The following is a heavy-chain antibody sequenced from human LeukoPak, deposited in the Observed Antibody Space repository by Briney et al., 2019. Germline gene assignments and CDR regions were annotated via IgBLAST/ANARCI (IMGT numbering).Heavy chain of an antibody. CDR3: VRDNRDAFDI. CDR2: ISSSSSYK. CDR1: RFFLNSYS. V-gene: IGHV3-21*01. J-gene: IGHJ3*02. Sequence: PGGSLRLSCAASRFFLNSYSMNWVRQAPGKGLEWVSAISSSSSYKFNADSVKGRFTISRDNARNLLYLQMNSLRAEDTAVYYCVRDNRDAFDIWGQGTMVTVSS.